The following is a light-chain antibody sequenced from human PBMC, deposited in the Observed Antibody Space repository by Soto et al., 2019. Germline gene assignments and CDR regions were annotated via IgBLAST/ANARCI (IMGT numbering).Light chain of an antibody. CDR2: GAS. J-gene: IGKJ1*01. Sequence: EIVLTQSPGTRSLSPGERGTLSCRASQSVSSSYLAWYQQKPGQATRLLIYGASNRATGIPDRFSGSGSGTDFTLTISRLEPEDFAVYYCQQYNTSPWTFGQGTKVEIK. CDR3: QQYNTSPWT. V-gene: IGKV3-20*01. CDR1: QSVSSSY.